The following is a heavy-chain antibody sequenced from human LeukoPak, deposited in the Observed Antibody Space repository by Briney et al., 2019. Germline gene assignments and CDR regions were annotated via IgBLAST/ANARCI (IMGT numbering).Heavy chain of an antibody. CDR1: GGSLSSNMW. CDR2: IYHSGST. V-gene: IGHV4-4*02. CDR3: ARDSSIVGTTGAFDI. D-gene: IGHD1-26*01. J-gene: IGHJ3*02. Sequence: SETLSLTCSVSGGSLSSNMWWSWVRQTPGKGLEWIGEIYHSGSTNYKPSLKSRVTISLDKSQNQFSLKLSSVTAEDTAVYYCARDSSIVGTTGAFDIWGQGTMVSVSS.